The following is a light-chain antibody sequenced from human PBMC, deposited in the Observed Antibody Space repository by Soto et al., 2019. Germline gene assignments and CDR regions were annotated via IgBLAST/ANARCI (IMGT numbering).Light chain of an antibody. CDR3: TSYTSSGTYV. CDR2: EVI. V-gene: IGLV2-14*01. Sequence: QSVLTQPASVSGSPGQLITVSCTGTSSDVVNFNYVSWYQQHPGKAPKLMIYEVIHRPSGVSNRFSGSKSGSTASLTISGLQAEDEADYYCTSYTSSGTYVFGTGTKVTVL. J-gene: IGLJ1*01. CDR1: SSDVVNFNY.